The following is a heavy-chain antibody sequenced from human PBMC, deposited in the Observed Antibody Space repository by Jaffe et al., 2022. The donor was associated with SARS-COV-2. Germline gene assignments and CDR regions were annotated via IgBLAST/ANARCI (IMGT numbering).Heavy chain of an antibody. CDR3: ARDAGRGRWLHQDAFDI. CDR2: IWYDGSNK. CDR1: GFTFSSYG. J-gene: IGHJ3*02. V-gene: IGHV3-33*01. D-gene: IGHD3-16*01. Sequence: QVQLVESGGGVVQPGRSLRLSCAASGFTFSSYGMHWVRQAPGKGLEWVAVIWYDGSNKYYADSVKGRFTISRDNSKNTLYLQMNSLRAEDTAVYYCARDAGRGRWLHQDAFDIWGQGTMVTVSS.